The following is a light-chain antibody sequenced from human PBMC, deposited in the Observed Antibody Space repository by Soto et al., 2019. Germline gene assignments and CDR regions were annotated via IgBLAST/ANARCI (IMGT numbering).Light chain of an antibody. Sequence: QSALTQPASESGSPGQSITISCTGISSDVGSYNLVSWYQQHPGKAPKVMIYEGSKRPSGVSNRFSGSRPGNTASLTISGLQAEDEAHYYCSSYAGSSTHVVFGGGTKVTVL. CDR1: SSDVGSYNL. V-gene: IGLV2-23*01. CDR2: EGS. J-gene: IGLJ2*01. CDR3: SSYAGSSTHVV.